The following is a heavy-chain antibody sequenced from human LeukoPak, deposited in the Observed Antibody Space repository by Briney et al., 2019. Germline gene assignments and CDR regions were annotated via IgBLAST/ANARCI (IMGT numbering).Heavy chain of an antibody. Sequence: GGSLRLSCAASGLTFSSYWMYWVRQAPGKGLVWVSHINSDGSITSYADSVKGRFTISRDNAKNTLYLQMNSLIAEDTAVYYCARVQRSSSGWYEAGLDYWGQGTLVTVSS. D-gene: IGHD6-19*01. J-gene: IGHJ4*02. V-gene: IGHV3-74*01. CDR2: INSDGSIT. CDR1: GLTFSSYW. CDR3: ARVQRSSSGWYEAGLDY.